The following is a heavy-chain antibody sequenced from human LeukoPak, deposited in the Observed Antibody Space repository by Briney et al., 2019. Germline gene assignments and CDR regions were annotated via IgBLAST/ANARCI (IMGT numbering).Heavy chain of an antibody. D-gene: IGHD4-11*01. Sequence: PSETLSLTCAVYGGSFCGYYWSWIRQPPGKGLEWIGEINHSGSTNYNPSLKSRVTISVDTSKNQFSLKLSSVTAADTAVYYCASASITRYYFDYWGQGTLVTVSS. CDR3: ASASITRYYFDY. V-gene: IGHV4-34*01. J-gene: IGHJ4*02. CDR2: INHSGST. CDR1: GGSFCGYY.